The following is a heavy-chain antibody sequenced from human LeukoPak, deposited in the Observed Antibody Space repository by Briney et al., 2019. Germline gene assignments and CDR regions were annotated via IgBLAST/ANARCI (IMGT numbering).Heavy chain of an antibody. J-gene: IGHJ4*02. CDR2: INPNSGGT. V-gene: IGHV1-2*02. D-gene: IGHD3-22*01. CDR3: ARNYYDSSGYLRY. CDR1: GYTFTGYY. Sequence: ASVKVSCKASGYTFTGYYMHWVRQAPGQGLEWMGWINPNSGGTNYAQKFQGRVTITADKSTSTAYMELSSLRSEDTAVYYCARNYYDSSGYLRYWGQGTLVTVSS.